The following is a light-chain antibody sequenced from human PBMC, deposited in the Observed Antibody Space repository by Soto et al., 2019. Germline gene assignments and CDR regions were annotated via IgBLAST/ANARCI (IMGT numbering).Light chain of an antibody. CDR2: AAS. CDR3: QQYYSFPIT. J-gene: IGKJ5*01. V-gene: IGKV1-39*01. Sequence: DNQLTQSQSSRFPFVAARXPPTCRASQSISSYLNWYQQKPGKAPNLLIFAASSLQSGVPSRFSGSGSGTDFTLTISCLQSEDFATYYCQQYYSFPITFGQGTRLEI. CDR1: QSISSY.